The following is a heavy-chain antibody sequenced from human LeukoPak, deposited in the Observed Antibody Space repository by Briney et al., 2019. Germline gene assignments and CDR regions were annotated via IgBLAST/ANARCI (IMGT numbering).Heavy chain of an antibody. V-gene: IGHV4-34*01. Sequence: SETLSLTCAVYGGSFSGYYWSWIRQPPGKGLEWIGEINHGGSTNYNPSLKSRVTISVDTSKNQFSLKLSSVTAADTAVYYCARGRVTMVRGVNTNWFDPWGQGTLVTVSS. CDR2: INHGGST. CDR3: ARGRVTMVRGVNTNWFDP. J-gene: IGHJ5*02. D-gene: IGHD3-10*01. CDR1: GGSFSGYY.